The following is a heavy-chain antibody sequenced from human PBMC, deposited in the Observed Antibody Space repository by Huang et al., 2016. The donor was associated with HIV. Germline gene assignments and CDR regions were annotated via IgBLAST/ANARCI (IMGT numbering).Heavy chain of an antibody. Sequence: EVQLVESGGGLVQPGGSLRLSCAASGFTFSSYWMHWVRQVPGKGLVWVSHIKSDGGCTSYADSVKGRFTISRDNAKNTLDLQMNSLRAEDTAVYYCARGSRQGKYYYGSGTAYWGQGTLVTVSS. CDR3: ARGSRQGKYYYGSGTAY. D-gene: IGHD3-10*01. V-gene: IGHV3-74*01. CDR1: GFTFSSYW. J-gene: IGHJ4*02. CDR2: IKSDGGCT.